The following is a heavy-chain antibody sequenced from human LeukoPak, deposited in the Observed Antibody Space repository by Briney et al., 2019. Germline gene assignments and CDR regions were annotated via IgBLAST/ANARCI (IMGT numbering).Heavy chain of an antibody. D-gene: IGHD2-2*01. V-gene: IGHV5-51*01. CDR2: IYPGDSDT. CDR1: GYSFTSYW. J-gene: IGHJ5*02. CDR3: ARTYCSSTSCGWFDP. Sequence: GESLKISCKGSGYSFTSYWIGWVRQMPGKGLEWTGIIYPGDSDTRYSPSFQGQVTISADKSISTAYLQWSSLKASDTAMYYCARTYCSSTSCGWFDPWGQGTLVTVSS.